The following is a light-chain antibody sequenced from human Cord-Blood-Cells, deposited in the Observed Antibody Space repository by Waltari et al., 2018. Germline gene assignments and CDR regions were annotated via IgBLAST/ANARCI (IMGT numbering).Light chain of an antibody. J-gene: IGLJ3*02. Sequence: QSALPQPASVSGSPEQSTTIPSTRTRSDVGGYNSFSWYQQHPGKAPKLMIVDVSNRPSGVSNRFSGSKSGNTASLTISGLQAEDEADYYCSSYTSSSTWVFGGGTKLTVL. CDR2: DVS. CDR3: SSYTSSSTWV. CDR1: RSDVGGYNS. V-gene: IGLV2-14*01.